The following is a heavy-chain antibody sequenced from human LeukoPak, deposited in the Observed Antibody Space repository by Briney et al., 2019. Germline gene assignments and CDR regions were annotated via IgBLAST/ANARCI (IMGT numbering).Heavy chain of an antibody. V-gene: IGHV4-30-2*01. Sequence: SETLSLTCTVSGGSISSGGYYWSWIRQPPGKGLEWIGYIYHSGSTYYNPSLKSRVTISVDRSKNQFSLKLSSVTAADTAVYSCARGVARAAARAFDIWGQGTMVTVSS. CDR1: GGSISSGGYY. D-gene: IGHD6-13*01. CDR2: IYHSGST. CDR3: ARGVARAAARAFDI. J-gene: IGHJ3*02.